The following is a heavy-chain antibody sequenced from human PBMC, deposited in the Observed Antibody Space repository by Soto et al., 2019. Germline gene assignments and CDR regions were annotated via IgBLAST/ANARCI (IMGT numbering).Heavy chain of an antibody. CDR1: GDSISTYY. D-gene: IGHD3-10*01. CDR3: ARVVVQGATFDY. CDR2: IYYRWST. J-gene: IGHJ4*02. Sequence: QVQLQESGPGLVKPSETLSLTCTVSGDSISTYYWSWIRQPPGKGLEWIGYIYYRWSTNYNSPLKSRLTLTVDTSKIQFSLNLGSLTAADTAVYYWARVVVQGATFDYWGQGSLVTVPS. V-gene: IGHV4-59*01.